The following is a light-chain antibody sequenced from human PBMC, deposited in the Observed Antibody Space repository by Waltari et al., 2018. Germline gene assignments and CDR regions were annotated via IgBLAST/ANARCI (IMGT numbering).Light chain of an antibody. J-gene: IGLJ2*01. CDR3: SSYTSSSSVV. Sequence: QSALTQPASVSGSPGQSITISCTGTSSDVGGYNYFSWYQQHPGKAPKLMFYEVSNRPAGVSNRFSGSKSGNPASLTISGLQAEDEADYYCSSYTSSSSVVFGGGTKLTVL. CDR2: EVS. V-gene: IGLV2-14*01. CDR1: SSDVGGYNY.